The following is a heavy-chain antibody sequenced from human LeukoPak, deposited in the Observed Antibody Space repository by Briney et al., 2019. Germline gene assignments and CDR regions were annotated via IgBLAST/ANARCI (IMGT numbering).Heavy chain of an antibody. CDR1: GGTFSNYA. CDR2: IIPIFGTP. Sequence: SVKVSCKASGGTFSNYAVTWVRQAPGQGLEWMGRIIPIFGTPNCAQKFRGRVTITTDESTSTAYMELSGLRSEDTAVYYCARGPIQYCSGDSCYSPFDYWGQGTLVTVSS. CDR3: ARGPIQYCSGDSCYSPFDY. V-gene: IGHV1-69*05. J-gene: IGHJ4*02. D-gene: IGHD2-15*01.